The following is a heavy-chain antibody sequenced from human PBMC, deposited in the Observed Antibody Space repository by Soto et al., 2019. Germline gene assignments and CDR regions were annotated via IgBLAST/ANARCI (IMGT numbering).Heavy chain of an antibody. J-gene: IGHJ4*02. Sequence: PSETLSLTCTVSGGSISSYYWSWIRQPPGKGLEWIGYIYYSGSTNYNPSLKSRVTISVDTSKNQFSLKLSSVTAADTAVYYCARHVNSNYVFDYWGQGTLVTVSS. V-gene: IGHV4-59*08. CDR1: GGSISSYY. CDR2: IYYSGST. D-gene: IGHD4-4*01. CDR3: ARHVNSNYVFDY.